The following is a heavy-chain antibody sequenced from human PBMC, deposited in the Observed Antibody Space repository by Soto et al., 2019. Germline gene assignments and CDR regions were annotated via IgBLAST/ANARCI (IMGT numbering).Heavy chain of an antibody. CDR2: ISGSGGST. V-gene: IGHV3-23*01. J-gene: IGHJ5*02. Sequence: GGSLRLSCAASGFTFSSYAMSWVRQAPGKGLEWVSAISGSGGSTYYADSVKGRFTISRDNSKNTLYLQMNSLRAEDTAVYYCANIRRGYCSGGSCYPGGGFDPWGQGTLVTVSS. CDR3: ANIRRGYCSGGSCYPGGGFDP. CDR1: GFTFSSYA. D-gene: IGHD2-15*01.